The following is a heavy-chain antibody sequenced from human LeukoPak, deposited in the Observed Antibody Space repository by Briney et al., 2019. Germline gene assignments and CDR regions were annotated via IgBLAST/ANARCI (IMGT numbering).Heavy chain of an antibody. Sequence: GRSLRLSCAASGFTFDDYAMHWVRQAPGKGLEWVSGITWNSGSTGYADSVKGRFTISRDNAKNSLYLKMNSLRAEDTALYYGAKEAGGNNFDSWGQGTLVTVSS. CDR1: GFTFDDYA. CDR3: AKEAGGNNFDS. D-gene: IGHD4-23*01. J-gene: IGHJ4*02. CDR2: ITWNSGST. V-gene: IGHV3-9*01.